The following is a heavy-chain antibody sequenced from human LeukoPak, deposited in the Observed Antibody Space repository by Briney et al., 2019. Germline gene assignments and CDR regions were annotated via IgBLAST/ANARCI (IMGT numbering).Heavy chain of an antibody. Sequence: PSETLSLTCAVYGGSFSGYYWSWIRQPPGKGLKWIGGINHSGSTNYNPSLKSRVTISVDTSKNQFSLKLSSVTAADTAVYYCARRWFGELYTATFDYWGQGALVTVSS. D-gene: IGHD3-10*01. V-gene: IGHV4-34*01. CDR2: INHSGST. J-gene: IGHJ4*02. CDR3: ARRWFGELYTATFDY. CDR1: GGSFSGYY.